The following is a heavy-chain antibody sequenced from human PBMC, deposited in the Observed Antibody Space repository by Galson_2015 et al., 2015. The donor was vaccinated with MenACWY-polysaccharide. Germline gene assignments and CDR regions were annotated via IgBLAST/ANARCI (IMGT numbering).Heavy chain of an antibody. V-gene: IGHV3-11*01. CDR3: AKSMTILDY. D-gene: IGHD4/OR15-4a*01. CDR2: ISSSASTI. Sequence: SLRLSCAASGFAFSDYYMTWIRQAPGKGLEWVSYISSSASTIYYADSVKGRFTISRDNAKDSLFLQMNSLGAEDTAVYYCAKSMTILDYWGQGTLVTVSS. J-gene: IGHJ4*02. CDR1: GFAFSDYY.